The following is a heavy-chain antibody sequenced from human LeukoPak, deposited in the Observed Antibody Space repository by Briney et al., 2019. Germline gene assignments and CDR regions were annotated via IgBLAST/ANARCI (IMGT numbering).Heavy chain of an antibody. CDR2: ISAYNGNT. CDR1: GYTFTSYG. D-gene: IGHD6-13*01. J-gene: IGHJ6*03. Sequence: ASVKVSCKASGYTFTSYGISWVRQAPGQGLEWMGWISAYNGNTNYAQEFQGRVTMTRNTSISTAYMELSSLRSEDTAVYYCARRSSWIGRDYYYYMDVWGKGATVTISS. V-gene: IGHV1-18*01. CDR3: ARRSSWIGRDYYYYMDV.